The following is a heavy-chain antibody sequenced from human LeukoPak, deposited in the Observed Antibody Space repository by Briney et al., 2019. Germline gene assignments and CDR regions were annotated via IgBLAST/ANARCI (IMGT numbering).Heavy chain of an antibody. CDR1: GFTVSSNC. J-gene: IGHJ4*02. CDR2: IYSGGST. CDR3: ARGSWTH. V-gene: IGHV3-66*01. D-gene: IGHD6-6*01. Sequence: GGSLRLSGAASGFTVSSNCMSWVRQAPGKGLEWVSVIYSGGSTDYADSVKGRFTISRDNSKNTLYLQMNSLRAEDTAVYYCARGSWTHWGQGTLVTVSS.